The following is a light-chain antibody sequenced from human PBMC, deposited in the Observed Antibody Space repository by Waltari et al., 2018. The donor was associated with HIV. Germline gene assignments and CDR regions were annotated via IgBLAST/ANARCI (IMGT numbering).Light chain of an antibody. CDR3: NSYATGSAWV. CDR2: EVT. CDR1: SRDIGRYHL. J-gene: IGLJ3*02. Sequence: QSALTQPASVSGSPGQSIPIPCTGTSRDIGRYHLLSWYQQHPGKAPNLMIYEVTKRPSGVSNRFSGSKSGNTASLTISGLQAEDEADYYCNSYATGSAWVFGGGTKLTVL. V-gene: IGLV2-23*02.